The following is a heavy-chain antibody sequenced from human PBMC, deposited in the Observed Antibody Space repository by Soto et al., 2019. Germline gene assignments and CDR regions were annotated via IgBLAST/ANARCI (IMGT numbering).Heavy chain of an antibody. Sequence: ASVQVSCKASGYTFTSYAMHWVRQAPGQRLEWMGWINAGNGNTKYSQKFQGRVTITRDTSASTAYMELSSLRSEDTAVYYCARMGFTDWFDPWGQGTLVTVSS. D-gene: IGHD2-8*02. CDR3: ARMGFTDWFDP. V-gene: IGHV1-3*01. CDR2: INAGNGNT. CDR1: GYTFTSYA. J-gene: IGHJ5*02.